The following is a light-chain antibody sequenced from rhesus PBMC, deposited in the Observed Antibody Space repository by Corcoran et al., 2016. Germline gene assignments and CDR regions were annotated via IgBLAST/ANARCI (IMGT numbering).Light chain of an antibody. J-gene: IGKJ1*01. CDR2: GAS. V-gene: IGKV3-24*04. CDR3: QQSSNIWT. CDR1: QRVGSY. Sequence: ETVVTQSPATLSLSPGERATLSCRASQRVGSYLAWYQQKPGLAPRLLLYGASTRAHVSPDRFSGSGSGTDFTLTSSSLEPEDVGVYYCQQSSNIWTFGQGTKVEIK.